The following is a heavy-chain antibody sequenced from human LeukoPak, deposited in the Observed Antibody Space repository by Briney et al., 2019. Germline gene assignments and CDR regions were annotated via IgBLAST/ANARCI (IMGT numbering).Heavy chain of an antibody. CDR1: GGSFSGYY. V-gene: IGHV4-34*01. D-gene: IGHD4-17*01. J-gene: IGHJ4*02. CDR3: ARSTVNTPCYFDY. CDR2: INHSGST. Sequence: SETLSLTCAVYGGSFSGYYWSWIRQPPGKGLEWIGEINHSGSTNYNPSLRSRVTISVDTSENQFSLKMTTVTAADTAVYYCARSTVNTPCYFDYWGQGTLVTVSS.